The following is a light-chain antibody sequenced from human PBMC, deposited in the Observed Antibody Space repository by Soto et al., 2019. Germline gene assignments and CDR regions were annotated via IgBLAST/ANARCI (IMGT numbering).Light chain of an antibody. CDR2: GAS. Sequence: EIVMTQSPATLSVSPGERATLSCSASQSVSSNLAWYQQKPGQAPRLLIYGASTRATGIPARFSGSGSGTEFTLTISSLQSEDFAVYYGQQYNNWPPGTFGQGTKLEIK. V-gene: IGKV3-15*01. CDR1: QSVSSN. CDR3: QQYNNWPPGT. J-gene: IGKJ2*01.